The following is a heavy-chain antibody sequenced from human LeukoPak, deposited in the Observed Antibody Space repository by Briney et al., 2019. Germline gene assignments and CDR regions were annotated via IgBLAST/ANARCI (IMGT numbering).Heavy chain of an antibody. CDR3: ARDRAVTTPYYYYGMDV. Sequence: GGSLRLSCSASGFTFSAYAMHWVRQAPGKGLEYVSAISPNGGSTYYADSVKGRFTISRDNSKNTLYLQMNSLRAEDTAVYYCARDRAVTTPYYYYGMDVWGQGTTVTVSS. J-gene: IGHJ6*02. V-gene: IGHV3-64*04. D-gene: IGHD4-17*01. CDR1: GFTFSAYA. CDR2: ISPNGGST.